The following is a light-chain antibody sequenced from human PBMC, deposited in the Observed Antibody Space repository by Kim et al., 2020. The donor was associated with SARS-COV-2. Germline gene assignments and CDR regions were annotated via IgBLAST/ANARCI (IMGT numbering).Light chain of an antibody. V-gene: IGKV3-11*01. Sequence: PWESANHSCWPSHNVGTSLAWYQKTPSQAPRLLLYDAAIRAAGIPDRFSGSGSGTDFTLTIGSLAPEDFAIYYCQQRGSWPPALTFGGGTKVDIK. CDR3: QQRGSWPPALT. CDR1: HNVGTS. J-gene: IGKJ4*01. CDR2: DAA.